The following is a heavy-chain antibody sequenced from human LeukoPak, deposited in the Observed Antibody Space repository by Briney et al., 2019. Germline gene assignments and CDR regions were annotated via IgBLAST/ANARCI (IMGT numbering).Heavy chain of an antibody. J-gene: IGHJ4*02. Sequence: TSETLSLTCTVSGDSISSGNYWGWIRQPPGKGLEWIGSIFHTGSTYFNLSLKSRVTISVDTSKNQFSLRLSSVTAADTAVYYCARGGQVVGRTMSDYWGQGTLVTVSS. D-gene: IGHD1-26*01. CDR3: ARGGQVVGRTMSDY. V-gene: IGHV4-38-2*02. CDR1: GDSISSGNY. CDR2: IFHTGST.